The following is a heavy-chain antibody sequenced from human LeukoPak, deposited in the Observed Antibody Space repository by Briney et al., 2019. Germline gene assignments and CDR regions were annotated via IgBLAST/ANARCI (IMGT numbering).Heavy chain of an antibody. J-gene: IGHJ6*02. CDR1: GYTFTSYY. D-gene: IGHD1-26*01. V-gene: IGHV1-46*01. Sequence: GASVKVSCKASGYTFTSYYMHWVRQAPGQGLEWMGIINPSGGSTSYAQKFQGRVTMTRDTSTSTVYMELSSLRSEDTAVCYCARAAYSGSYYLYYYYYGMDVWGQGTTVTVSS. CDR3: ARAAYSGSYYLYYYYYGMDV. CDR2: INPSGGST.